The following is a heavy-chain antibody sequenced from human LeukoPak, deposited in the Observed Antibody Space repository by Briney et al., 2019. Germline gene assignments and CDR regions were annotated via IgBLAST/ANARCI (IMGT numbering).Heavy chain of an antibody. CDR2: IYTTGNT. Sequence: SETLSLTCTVSGGSISGYYWSWIRQPAGKGLEWIGRIYTTGNTNYNPSLKSRLTMSVDTSKNQFSLKLSSVTDADTAVYYCARQSDSSGYYYLGAFDFWGQGTMVTVSS. D-gene: IGHD3-22*01. CDR1: GGSISGYY. CDR3: ARQSDSSGYYYLGAFDF. J-gene: IGHJ3*01. V-gene: IGHV4-4*07.